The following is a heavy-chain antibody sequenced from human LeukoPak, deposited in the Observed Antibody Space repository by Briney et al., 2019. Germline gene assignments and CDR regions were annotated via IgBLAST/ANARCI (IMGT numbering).Heavy chain of an antibody. Sequence: GGSLRLSCAASGFTLRSCAMSWVRQAPGKGREGVSAISGSGGSTYYAYSVNVRFTFTRDNSKNTLYLQMNSLRVEDTAVYFCAKDLASAAGPWGQGTLVTVSS. CDR2: ISGSGGST. D-gene: IGHD6-13*01. CDR3: AKDLASAAGP. CDR1: GFTLRSCA. V-gene: IGHV3-23*01. J-gene: IGHJ5*02.